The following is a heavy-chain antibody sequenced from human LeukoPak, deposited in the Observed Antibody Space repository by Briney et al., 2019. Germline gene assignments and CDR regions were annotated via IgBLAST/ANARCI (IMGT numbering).Heavy chain of an antibody. CDR2: INAGNGNT. D-gene: IGHD3-22*01. V-gene: IGHV1-3*03. CDR3: ARNYYDSSGYYGYFDY. J-gene: IGHJ4*02. CDR1: GYTFTSYA. Sequence: ASVKVSCKASGYTFTSYAMHWVRQAPGQRLEWMGWINAGNGNTKYSQEFQGRVTITRDTSASTAYMELSSLRSEDMAVYYCARNYYDSSGYYGYFDYWGQGTLVTVSS.